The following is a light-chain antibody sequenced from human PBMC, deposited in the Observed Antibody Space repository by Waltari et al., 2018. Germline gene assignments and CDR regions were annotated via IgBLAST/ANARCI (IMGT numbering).Light chain of an antibody. CDR3: QHYNNYSPWT. CDR2: KAS. J-gene: IGKJ1*01. V-gene: IGKV1-5*03. CDR1: QNINNW. Sequence: DIQVTQSPSTLSASVGDRVTSTCRTSQNINNWLAWYQQKPGKAPRLLIYKASSLESGVPSRFSGSGSGTEFTLTITSLQPDDFATYFCQHYNNYSPWTFGQGTKVEVK.